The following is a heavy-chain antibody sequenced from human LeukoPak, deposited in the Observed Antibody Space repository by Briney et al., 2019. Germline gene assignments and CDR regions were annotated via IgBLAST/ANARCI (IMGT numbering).Heavy chain of an antibody. D-gene: IGHD1-26*01. V-gene: IGHV3-23*01. CDR2: IGYGGSDT. Sequence: AGGSLRLSCTVSGFTLSSYEMTWFRQAPGKGLEWVSSIGYGGSDTHYADSVKGRFTVSRDNSKNTLYLQLNSLRADDTAVYYCARVWGQKSYYFDYWGQGTLVTVSS. CDR1: GFTLSSYE. J-gene: IGHJ4*02. CDR3: ARVWGQKSYYFDY.